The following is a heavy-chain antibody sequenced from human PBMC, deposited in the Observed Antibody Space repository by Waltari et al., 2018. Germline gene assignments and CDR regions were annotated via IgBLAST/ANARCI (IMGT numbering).Heavy chain of an antibody. V-gene: IGHV3-72*01. D-gene: IGHD2-21*01. J-gene: IGHJ4*03. Sequence: EVQLVESGGYLVQPGGSLRLSCAASGFTFSDHYMDWVRQAPGKGLEWIGRARNKPQSYSTEYAASVKGRFTVSRDDSKKSLYLQMDSLKAEDTAVYYCARGAYCGGGRCPGDFAYWGQGTTVTVSS. CDR3: ARGAYCGGGRCPGDFAY. CDR2: ARNKPQSYST. CDR1: GFTFSDHY.